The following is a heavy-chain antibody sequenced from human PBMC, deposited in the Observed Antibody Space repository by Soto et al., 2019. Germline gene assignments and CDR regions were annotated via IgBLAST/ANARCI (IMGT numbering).Heavy chain of an antibody. CDR2: IIAYNGNT. CDR1: GGTFSSYA. Sequence: GASVKVSCKASGGTFSSYAISWVRQAPGQGLEWMGGIIAYNGNTNYAQKLQGRVTMTTDTSTSTAYMELRSLRSDDTAVYYCARGVDYYYYMDVWGKGTTVTVSS. D-gene: IGHD2-15*01. V-gene: IGHV1-18*01. J-gene: IGHJ6*03. CDR3: ARGVDYYYYMDV.